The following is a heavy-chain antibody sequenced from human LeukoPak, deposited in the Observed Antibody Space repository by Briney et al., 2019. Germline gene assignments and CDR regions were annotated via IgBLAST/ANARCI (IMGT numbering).Heavy chain of an antibody. Sequence: GGSLRLSCAASGFTFSSYAMSWVRQAPGKGLEWVSSISSSSSYIYYADSVKGRFTISRDNAKNSLYLQMNSLRAEDTAVYYCARDPTPGATTGYFDYWGQGTLVTVSS. J-gene: IGHJ4*02. CDR3: ARDPTPGATTGYFDY. V-gene: IGHV3-21*01. D-gene: IGHD1-26*01. CDR1: GFTFSSYA. CDR2: ISSSSSYI.